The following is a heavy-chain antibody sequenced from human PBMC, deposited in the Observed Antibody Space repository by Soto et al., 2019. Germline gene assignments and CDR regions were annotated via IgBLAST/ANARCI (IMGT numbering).Heavy chain of an antibody. Sequence: EVQLVESGGGLTQPGGSLRLSCAASGFSVSSNYMSWVRQAPGKGLEWVSVIYSGGAPYYADSVKGRFTISRDNSENTEYLQMNSLRAADPATYYCAREFEMDVSGQGTTVTVSS. J-gene: IGHJ6*02. D-gene: IGHD3-16*01. CDR1: GFSVSSNY. V-gene: IGHV3-53*01. CDR3: AREFEMDV. CDR2: IYSGGAP.